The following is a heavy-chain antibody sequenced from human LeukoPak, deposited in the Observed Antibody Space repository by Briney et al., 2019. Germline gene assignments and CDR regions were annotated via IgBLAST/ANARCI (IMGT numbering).Heavy chain of an antibody. CDR2: IYSDGST. Sequence: GGSLRLSCAVSGFTVSSNYMTWVRQAPGKGLEWVSVIYSDGSTNYADSVKGRLSISRDNSKNMLYLQMNSLRAEDTAVYYCARGLGYCDTTTCLLPFDYWGQGTLVTVSS. D-gene: IGHD2-15*01. CDR1: GFTVSSNY. J-gene: IGHJ4*02. CDR3: ARGLGYCDTTTCLLPFDY. V-gene: IGHV3-53*01.